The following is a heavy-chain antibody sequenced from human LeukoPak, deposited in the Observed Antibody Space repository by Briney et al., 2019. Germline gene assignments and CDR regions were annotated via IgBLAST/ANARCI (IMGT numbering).Heavy chain of an antibody. CDR1: GGSISSGDYY. Sequence: PSETLSLTCTVSGGSISSGDYYRSWIRQPPGKGLEWIGYIYYSGSTYYNPSLKSRVTISVDTSKNQFSLKLSSVTAADTAVYYCARGWYYYGSGSYLGLNNWFDPWGQGTLVTVAS. CDR2: IYYSGST. V-gene: IGHV4-30-4*01. J-gene: IGHJ5*02. CDR3: ARGWYYYGSGSYLGLNNWFDP. D-gene: IGHD3-10*01.